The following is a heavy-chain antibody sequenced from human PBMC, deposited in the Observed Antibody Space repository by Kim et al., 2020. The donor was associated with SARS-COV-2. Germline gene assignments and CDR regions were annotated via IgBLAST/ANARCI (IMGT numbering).Heavy chain of an antibody. D-gene: IGHD3-10*01. J-gene: IGHJ5*02. V-gene: IGHV4-34*01. CDR1: GGSFSGYY. CDR3: ARGESHWRRLSTMVRGLGRGNWFDP. Sequence: SETLSLTCAVYGGSFSGYYWSWIRQPPGKGLEWIGEINHSGSTNYNPSLKSRVTISVDTSKNQFSLKLTSVTAADTAVYYCARGESHWRRLSTMVRGLGRGNWFDPWGQGTLVTVSS. CDR2: INHSGST.